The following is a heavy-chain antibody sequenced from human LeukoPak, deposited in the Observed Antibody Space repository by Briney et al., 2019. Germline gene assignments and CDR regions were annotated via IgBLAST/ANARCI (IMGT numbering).Heavy chain of an antibody. CDR3: AREGYYDSSGYNDAFDI. D-gene: IGHD3-22*01. Sequence: SVKVSCKASGYTFTSYGISWVRQAPGQGLEWMGWISAYNGNTNYAQKLQGRVTMTTDTSTSTAYMELRSLRSDDTAVYYCAREGYYDSSGYNDAFDIWGQGTMVTVSS. CDR2: ISAYNGNT. J-gene: IGHJ3*02. V-gene: IGHV1-18*01. CDR1: GYTFTSYG.